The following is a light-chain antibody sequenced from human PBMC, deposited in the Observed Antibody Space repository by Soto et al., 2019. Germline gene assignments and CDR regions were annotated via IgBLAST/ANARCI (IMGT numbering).Light chain of an antibody. V-gene: IGKV3-20*01. Sequence: ENVLTQSPGTLSLSPGERATLSCRATESVTSTYISWYQKKPGQTPRLLIFGTSIRAAGIPDRFSGSGSGTDFTLTISRLEPEDFAAYYCQQCDSSPLWTFGQGTKLEIK. J-gene: IGKJ2*02. CDR3: QQCDSSPLWT. CDR2: GTS. CDR1: ESVTSTY.